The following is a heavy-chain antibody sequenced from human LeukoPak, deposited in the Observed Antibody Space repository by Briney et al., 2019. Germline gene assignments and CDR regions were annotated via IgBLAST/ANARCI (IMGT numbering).Heavy chain of an antibody. J-gene: IGHJ4*02. CDR2: INPNSGGT. D-gene: IGHD6-19*01. Sequence: ASVKVSCKASGYTFTGYYMHWVRQAPGQGLEWMGWINPNSGGTNYAQKFQGRVTMTRDTSISTAYMELSRLRSDDTAVYYCARESKWAAGGWHRTFDYWGQGTLVTVSS. V-gene: IGHV1-2*02. CDR1: GYTFTGYY. CDR3: ARESKWAAGGWHRTFDY.